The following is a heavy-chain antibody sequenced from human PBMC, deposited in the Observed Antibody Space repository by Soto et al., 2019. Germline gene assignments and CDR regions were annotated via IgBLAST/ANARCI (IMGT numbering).Heavy chain of an antibody. Sequence: QVQLVQSGAEVKKPGASVKVSCKTSGYTFTTYGVSWVRQAPGQGLEWMGWISPYNGNTNYAQRLQGRVTLTTDTSTQTAYMELMSLRSDDTALYYCAREDGYCSGGSCHSGGWLEPWGQGTLVTVSS. CDR2: ISPYNGNT. CDR3: AREDGYCSGGSCHSGGWLEP. V-gene: IGHV1-18*01. J-gene: IGHJ5*02. D-gene: IGHD2-15*01. CDR1: GYTFTTYG.